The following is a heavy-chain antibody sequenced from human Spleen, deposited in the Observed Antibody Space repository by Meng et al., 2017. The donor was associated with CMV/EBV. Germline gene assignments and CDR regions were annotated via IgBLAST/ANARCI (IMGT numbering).Heavy chain of an antibody. CDR1: GGSISSYY. V-gene: IGHV4-59*01. D-gene: IGHD6-19*01. J-gene: IGHJ4*02. CDR3: ARGNVGKQWNFDY. Sequence: GSLRLSCTVSGGSISSYYWSWIRQPPGKGLEWIGYIYYSGSTNYNPSLKSRVTISVDTSKNQFSLKLSSVTAADTAVYYCARGNVGKQWNFDYWGQGTLVTVSS. CDR2: IYYSGST.